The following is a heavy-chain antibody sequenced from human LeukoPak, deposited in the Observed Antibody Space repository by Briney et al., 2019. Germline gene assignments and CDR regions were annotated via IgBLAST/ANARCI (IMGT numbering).Heavy chain of an antibody. V-gene: IGHV3-21*01. CDR3: ARDYCSGGSCDSFAFYI. Sequence: GGSLRLSRAASGFTFSSYSMNWVRQAPGKGLEWGSSITSSSSYKYYADSAKGRFTIYRDNAKNSLHLQMNSLRAEDTAVYYCARDYCSGGSCDSFAFYIWGQGKMATVSS. D-gene: IGHD2-15*01. CDR2: ITSSSSYK. J-gene: IGHJ3*02. CDR1: GFTFSSYS.